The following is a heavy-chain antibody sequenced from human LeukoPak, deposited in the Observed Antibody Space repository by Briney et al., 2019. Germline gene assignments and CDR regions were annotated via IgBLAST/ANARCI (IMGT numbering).Heavy chain of an antibody. D-gene: IGHD2-21*02. Sequence: GGSLRLSCVASGFTFSNYGTHWVRQAPGKGLEWVAVIWYDGTNKYYVDSVKGRFTISRVNYKNTLYLQMDGLRVEDTAVYYCARGPCGDDCFSYWYFDPWGRGTLVTVSS. J-gene: IGHJ2*01. CDR2: IWYDGTNK. CDR3: ARGPCGDDCFSYWYFDP. CDR1: GFTFSNYG. V-gene: IGHV3-33*01.